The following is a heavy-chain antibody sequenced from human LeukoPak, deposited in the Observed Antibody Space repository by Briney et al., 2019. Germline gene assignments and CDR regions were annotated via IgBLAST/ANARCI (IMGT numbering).Heavy chain of an antibody. CDR2: LYSGGNT. D-gene: IGHD6-13*01. CDR1: GFTVSSNY. Sequence: GGSLRLSCVVSGFTVSSNYMSWVRQAPGKGLEWVSVLYSGGNTYHADSVKGQFTISRDNSKNTLYLQMNSLRAEDTAVYYCAREGASSSFGYWGQGTLVTVSS. V-gene: IGHV3-53*01. J-gene: IGHJ4*02. CDR3: AREGASSSFGY.